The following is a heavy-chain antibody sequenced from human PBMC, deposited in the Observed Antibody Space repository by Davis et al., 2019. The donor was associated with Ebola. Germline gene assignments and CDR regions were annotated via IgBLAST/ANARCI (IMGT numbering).Heavy chain of an antibody. Sequence: GGSLRLSCAASGFTFSSYWMSWVRQAPGKGLEWVANIKQDGSEKYYADSVKGRFTISRDNSKNTLYLQMNSLRAEDTAVYYCAKRGARYSSGFNWFDPWGQGTLVTVSS. CDR1: GFTFSSYW. J-gene: IGHJ5*02. V-gene: IGHV3-7*01. CDR3: AKRGARYSSGFNWFDP. CDR2: IKQDGSEK. D-gene: IGHD6-19*01.